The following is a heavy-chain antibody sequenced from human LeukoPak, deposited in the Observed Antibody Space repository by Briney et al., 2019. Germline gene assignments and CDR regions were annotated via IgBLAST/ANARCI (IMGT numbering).Heavy chain of an antibody. D-gene: IGHD1-26*01. CDR1: GFTFSSYG. J-gene: IGHJ4*02. Sequence: GGSLRLSCAASGFTFSSYGMSWVRQAPGKGLEWVSAISGSGGSTYYADSVKGRFTISRDNSKNTLYLQMNSLRAEDTAVYYCAKRKGVGATGSIDYWGQGTLVTVSS. CDR3: AKRKGVGATGSIDY. CDR2: ISGSGGST. V-gene: IGHV3-23*01.